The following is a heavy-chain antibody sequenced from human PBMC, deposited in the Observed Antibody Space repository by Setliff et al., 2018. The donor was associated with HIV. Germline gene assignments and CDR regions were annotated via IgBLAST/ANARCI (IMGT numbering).Heavy chain of an antibody. Sequence: SETLSLTCAVYGGSFSGHYWSWIRQPPGKGLEWIGEINHSGSTHYNPSLKSRVTISVDTSKSQFSLNLRSVTAADTAVYYCARGSRGIVVVIPQPRLSDYWGQGTLVT. D-gene: IGHD2-21*01. CDR1: GGSFSGHY. CDR2: INHSGST. V-gene: IGHV4-34*01. J-gene: IGHJ4*02. CDR3: ARGSRGIVVVIPQPRLSDY.